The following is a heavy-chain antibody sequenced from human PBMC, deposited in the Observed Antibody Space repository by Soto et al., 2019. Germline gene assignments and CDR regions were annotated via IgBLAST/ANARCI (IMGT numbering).Heavy chain of an antibody. CDR1: GDFITSSGSC. Sequence: SETLSLTCTVSGDFITSSGSCWGWIRQPPGKGLEWIGSIYYNGSTYYNPSLKSRVTISVDTSKNHLSLKLTSMTAADTAMYYCARHGGSFVCDPRIYYFYMNF. J-gene: IGHJ6*03. D-gene: IGHD1-26*01. CDR2: IYYNGST. CDR3: ARHGGSFVCDPRIYYFYMNF. V-gene: IGHV4-39*01.